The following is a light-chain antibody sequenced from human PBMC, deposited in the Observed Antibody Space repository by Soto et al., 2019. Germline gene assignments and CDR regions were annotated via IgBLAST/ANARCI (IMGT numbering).Light chain of an antibody. CDR1: QSVSTN. CDR3: QQYNKWPLT. Sequence: EIVMTQSPATLSVSPGERATLSCRASQSVSTNLAWYQQKPGQAPRLLISGASTRATGIPARFSGSESGTEFTLTISSLQSEDFAVYYCQQYNKWPLTFGGGTKVEI. CDR2: GAS. V-gene: IGKV3-15*01. J-gene: IGKJ4*01.